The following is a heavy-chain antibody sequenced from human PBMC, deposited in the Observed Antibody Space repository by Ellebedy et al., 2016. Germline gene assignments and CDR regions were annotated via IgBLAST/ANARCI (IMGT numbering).Heavy chain of an antibody. Sequence: GESLKISCVASGFTFRSYTMIWVRQAPGKGLEWVSAITGTSSYIYYADSVTGRFTISRDNVKNSLYLRMNSLRAEDTGVYYCARRDRLFPPDYWGQGILVIVSS. CDR1: GFTFRSYT. V-gene: IGHV3-21*06. CDR2: ITGTSSYI. D-gene: IGHD3/OR15-3a*01. CDR3: ARRDRLFPPDY. J-gene: IGHJ4*02.